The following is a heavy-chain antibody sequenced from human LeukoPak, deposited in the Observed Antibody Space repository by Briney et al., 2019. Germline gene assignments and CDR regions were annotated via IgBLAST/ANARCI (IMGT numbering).Heavy chain of an antibody. Sequence: GGSLRLSCAASGFTFSSYGMSWVRQAPGKGLEWVSAISGSGGSTYYADSVKGRFTISRDNSKNTLYLQMNSLRAEDTAVYYCAKGELLWFGELSYFDSWGQGTLVTVSS. J-gene: IGHJ4*02. D-gene: IGHD3-10*01. V-gene: IGHV3-23*01. CDR3: AKGELLWFGELSYFDS. CDR1: GFTFSSYG. CDR2: ISGSGGST.